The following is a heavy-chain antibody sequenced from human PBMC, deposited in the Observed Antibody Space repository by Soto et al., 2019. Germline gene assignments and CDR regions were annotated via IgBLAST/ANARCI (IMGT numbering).Heavy chain of an antibody. CDR1: GGSIGTSY. J-gene: IGHJ6*02. Sequence: SQTLSLTCTVSGGSIGTSYWSWIRQPAGKGLEWIGRIHATGNTKYNASLKGRVNMSLDTSKNQFSLKMTSVTAADTAVYYCARAEGGSSLGHWKGNYCGMDVWGQGTTVTVSS. D-gene: IGHD1-1*01. CDR2: IHATGNT. V-gene: IGHV4-4*07. CDR3: ARAEGGSSLGHWKGNYCGMDV.